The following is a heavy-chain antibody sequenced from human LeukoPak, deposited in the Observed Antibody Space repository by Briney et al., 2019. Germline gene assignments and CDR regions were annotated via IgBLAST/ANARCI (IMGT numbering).Heavy chain of an antibody. D-gene: IGHD4-23*01. CDR3: ARATSVVTLGY. J-gene: IGHJ4*02. CDR1: GYTFTSYY. CDR2: INPSGGST. Sequence: ASVKVSCKASGYTFTSYYMHWVRQAPGQGLEWMGIINPSGGSTSYAQKFQGRVTMTRDTSTSTVYMELSSLRSEDTAMYYCARATSVVTLGYWGQGTLVTVSS. V-gene: IGHV1-46*01.